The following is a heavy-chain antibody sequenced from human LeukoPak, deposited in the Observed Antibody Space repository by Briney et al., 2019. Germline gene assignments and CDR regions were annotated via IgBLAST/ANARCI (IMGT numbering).Heavy chain of an antibody. V-gene: IGHV1-2*02. Sequence: APVKVSCKASGYTFTGYYMHWVRQAPGQGLEWMGWINPNSGGTNYAQKFQGRVTMTRDTSISTAYMELSRLRSDDTAVYYCARVALKNIVVVPAAYRDPHGMDVWGQGTTVTVSS. CDR1: GYTFTGYY. J-gene: IGHJ6*02. CDR2: INPNSGGT. CDR3: ARVALKNIVVVPAAYRDPHGMDV. D-gene: IGHD2-2*01.